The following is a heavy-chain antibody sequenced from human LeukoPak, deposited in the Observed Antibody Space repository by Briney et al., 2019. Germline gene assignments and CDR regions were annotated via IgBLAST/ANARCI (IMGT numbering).Heavy chain of an antibody. CDR2: IYPGDSDT. V-gene: IGHV5-51*01. Sequence: GESLKISCKGSGYSFTSYWIGWVRQMPGKGLGWIGIIYPGDSDTRYSPSFQGQVTISADKSISTAYLQWSSLKASDTAMYYCARHLSGQYYDILTGDYWGQGTLVTVSS. J-gene: IGHJ4*02. D-gene: IGHD3-9*01. CDR3: ARHLSGQYYDILTGDY. CDR1: GYSFTSYW.